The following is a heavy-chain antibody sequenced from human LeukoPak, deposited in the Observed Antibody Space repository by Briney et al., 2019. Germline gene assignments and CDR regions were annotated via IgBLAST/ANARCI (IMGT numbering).Heavy chain of an antibody. V-gene: IGHV4-38-2*01. CDR2: IYHSGST. D-gene: IGHD5-24*01. CDR1: GYSISIDYY. J-gene: IGHJ4*02. CDR3: ARRGDGYSFEY. Sequence: SETLSLTCAVSGYSISIDYYWGWIRQPPGKGLEWIGNIYHSGSTYYNPSLKSRVTISVDTSKNQFSLKMSSVTAADTAVYYCARRGDGYSFEYWGQGTLVTVSS.